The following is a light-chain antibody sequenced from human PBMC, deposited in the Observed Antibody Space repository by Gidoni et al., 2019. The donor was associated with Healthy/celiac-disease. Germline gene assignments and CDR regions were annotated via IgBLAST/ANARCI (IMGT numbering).Light chain of an antibody. J-gene: IGLJ2*01. CDR3: NSRDSSGNHPVV. Sequence: AVSVALGHTVRITCQGDSLRSDYASWYQQKPGQAPVLVIYGKNNRPSAIPDRFSGASSGNTASLTITGAQAEDEADYYCNSRDSSGNHPVVFGGGTKLTVL. CDR1: SLRSDY. V-gene: IGLV3-19*01. CDR2: GKN.